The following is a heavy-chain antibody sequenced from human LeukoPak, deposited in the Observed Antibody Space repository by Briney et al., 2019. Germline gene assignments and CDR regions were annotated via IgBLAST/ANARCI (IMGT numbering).Heavy chain of an antibody. Sequence: GGSLRLSCEASEFTFSSYWMHWVRQPRGKGLVWVSRINSDGRTTIYADSVKGRFTISRDNAKNTLYLQMNSLRAEDTAVYYCAREGYYDSSGYYIRFSYWGQGTLVTVSS. J-gene: IGHJ4*02. V-gene: IGHV3-74*01. CDR2: INSDGRTT. CDR1: EFTFSSYW. D-gene: IGHD3-22*01. CDR3: AREGYYDSSGYYIRFSY.